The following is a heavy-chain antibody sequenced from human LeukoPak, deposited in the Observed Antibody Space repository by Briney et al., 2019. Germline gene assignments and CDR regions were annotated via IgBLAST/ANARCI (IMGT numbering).Heavy chain of an antibody. J-gene: IGHJ4*02. CDR1: GYTLTSCD. CDR3: TRGSSGRRDN. V-gene: IGHV1-8*01. Sequence: ASVKVSCKASGYTLTSCDINWVRQATGQGLEWMGWMNPNSGNTGYGQSFRGRITMTRDISIGTAYMELSNLTSEDTAIYYCTRGSSGRRDNWGQGTLVTVSA. CDR2: MNPNSGNT. D-gene: IGHD6-19*01.